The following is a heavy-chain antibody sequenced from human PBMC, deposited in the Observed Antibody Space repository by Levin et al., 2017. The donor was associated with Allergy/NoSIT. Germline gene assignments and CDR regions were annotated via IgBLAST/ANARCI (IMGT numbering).Heavy chain of an antibody. J-gene: IGHJ4*02. V-gene: IGHV3-72*01. D-gene: IGHD1-1*01. CDR1: GFTFSDHY. Sequence: GGSLRLSCAVSGFTFSDHYMDWVRQAPGKGLEWIGRIRTKAYNYATEYVASVKGRFTISRDDWKNSVYLQMNSLKIEDTAVYYCLKIGRNYQPDYWGRGTLVTVSS. CDR2: IRTKAYNYAT. CDR3: LKIGRNYQPDY.